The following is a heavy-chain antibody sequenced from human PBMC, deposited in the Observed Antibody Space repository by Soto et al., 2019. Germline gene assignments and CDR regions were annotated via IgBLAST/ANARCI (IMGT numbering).Heavy chain of an antibody. Sequence: PGESLKISCKGSGYSFTSYWIGWVRQMPGKGLEWMGIIYPGDSDTRYSPSFQGQVTISADKSISTAYLQWSSLKASDTAMYYCASPALYYDSSGYYVPYYYGMDVWGQGTTVTVSS. V-gene: IGHV5-51*01. J-gene: IGHJ6*02. CDR1: GYSFTSYW. D-gene: IGHD3-22*01. CDR2: IYPGDSDT. CDR3: ASPALYYDSSGYYVPYYYGMDV.